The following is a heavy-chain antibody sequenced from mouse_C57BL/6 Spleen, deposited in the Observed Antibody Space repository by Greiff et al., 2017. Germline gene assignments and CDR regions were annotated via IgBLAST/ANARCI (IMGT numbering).Heavy chain of an antibody. CDR1: GYTFTSYW. J-gene: IGHJ4*01. V-gene: IGHV1-5*01. Sequence: VQLQQSGTVLARPGASVKMSCKTSGYTFTSYWMHWVKQRPGQGLEWIGAIYPGNSDTSYNQKFKGKAKLTAVTSASTAYMELSSLTNEDSAVYYCTKITTVVAPAMDYWGQGTSVTVSS. CDR3: TKITTVVAPAMDY. D-gene: IGHD1-1*01. CDR2: IYPGNSDT.